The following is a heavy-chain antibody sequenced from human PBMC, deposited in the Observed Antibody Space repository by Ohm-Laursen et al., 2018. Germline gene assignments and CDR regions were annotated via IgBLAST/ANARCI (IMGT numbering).Heavy chain of an antibody. D-gene: IGHD2-21*02. CDR1: GYPFTGYY. J-gene: IGHJ4*02. CDR3: ARILGVTKSFDY. Sequence: EASVKVSCKASGYPFTGYYMHWMRQAPGQGLEWMGCINPNSGGADYAQNFQGRVTMTRDKSMSTAYMELSRLRSDDTAVYYCARILGVTKSFDYWGQGSLVTVSS. V-gene: IGHV1-2*02. CDR2: INPNSGGA.